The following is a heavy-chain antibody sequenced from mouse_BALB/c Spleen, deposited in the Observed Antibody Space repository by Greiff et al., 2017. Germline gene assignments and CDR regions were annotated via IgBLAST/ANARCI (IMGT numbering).Heavy chain of an antibody. CDR1: GYAFSSSW. J-gene: IGHJ2*01. D-gene: IGHD1-1*01. V-gene: IGHV1-82*01. CDR3: ARIDTTVVPFDY. Sequence: QVQLKQSGPELVKPGASVKISCKASGYAFSSSWMNWVKQRPGQGLEWIGRIYPGDGDTNYNGKFKGKATLTADKSSSTAYMQLSSLTSVDSAVYFCARIDTTVVPFDYWGQGTTLTVSS. CDR2: IYPGDGDT.